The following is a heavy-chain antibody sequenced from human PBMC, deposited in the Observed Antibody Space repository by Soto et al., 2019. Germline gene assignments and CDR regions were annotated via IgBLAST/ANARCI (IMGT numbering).Heavy chain of an antibody. CDR2: ISYDGTDE. D-gene: IGHD6-13*01. V-gene: IGHV3-30*18. Sequence: TGGSLRLSCAASGFSFSSYGMHWVRQAPGKGLEWVAMISYDGTDEYYADSVKGRFTISRDNSKNAVYLQMNSLRAEDTAVYYCAKDPYSSSWPVYFDYWGQGTLVTVSS. CDR1: GFSFSSYG. J-gene: IGHJ4*02. CDR3: AKDPYSSSWPVYFDY.